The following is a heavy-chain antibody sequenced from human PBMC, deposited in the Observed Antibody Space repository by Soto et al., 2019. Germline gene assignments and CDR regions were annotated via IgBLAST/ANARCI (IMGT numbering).Heavy chain of an antibody. CDR3: ARGRYGDY. Sequence: QVHLVQSGAEVKKPGASVKVSCQGSGYAFTTYGITWVRQAPGQGLEGMGWIRAHNGTTNYAQKLQGRVTVTRDTSTSTSYMELRSLRYDDTAVYYCARGRYGDYWGQGALVTVSS. CDR1: GYAFTTYG. V-gene: IGHV1-18*01. J-gene: IGHJ4*02. CDR2: IRAHNGTT. D-gene: IGHD1-1*01.